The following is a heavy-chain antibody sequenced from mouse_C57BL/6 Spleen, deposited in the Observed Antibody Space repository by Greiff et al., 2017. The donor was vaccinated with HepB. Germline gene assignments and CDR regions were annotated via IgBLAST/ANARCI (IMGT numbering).Heavy chain of an antibody. CDR3: VRRGYSNYFAY. Sequence: DVKLQESGGGLVQPKGSLKLSCAASGFSFNTYAMNWVRQAPGKGLEWVARIRSKSNNYATYYADSVKDRFTISRDDSESMLYLQMNNLKTEDTAMYYCVRRGYSNYFAYWGQGTLVTVSA. J-gene: IGHJ3*01. D-gene: IGHD2-5*01. CDR1: GFSFNTYA. V-gene: IGHV10-1*01. CDR2: IRSKSNNYAT.